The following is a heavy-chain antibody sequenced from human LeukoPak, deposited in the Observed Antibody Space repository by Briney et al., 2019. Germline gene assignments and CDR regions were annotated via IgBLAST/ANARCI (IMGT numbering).Heavy chain of an antibody. CDR1: GFTFSDYY. CDR3: ARVALIAAAGGNWFDP. Sequence: PGGALRLSCAASGFTFSDYYMSWIRQAPGKGLEWVSYISSSGSTIYYADSVKGRFTISRDNAKNSLYLQMNSLRAEDTAVYYCARVALIAAAGGNWFDPWGQGTLVTVSS. D-gene: IGHD6-13*01. J-gene: IGHJ5*02. V-gene: IGHV3-11*01. CDR2: ISSSGSTI.